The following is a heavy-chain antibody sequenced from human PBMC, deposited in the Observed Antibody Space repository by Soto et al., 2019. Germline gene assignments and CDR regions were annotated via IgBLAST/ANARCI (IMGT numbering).Heavy chain of an antibody. J-gene: IGHJ1*01. CDR2: ITVNGNT. CDR3: ARESGENWTYEAH. CDR1: GAYISDFS. V-gene: IGHV4-4*07. D-gene: IGHD1-7*01. Sequence: QVQQLESGPGLVKPWDTLSLTCTVSGAYISDFSWSWIRQPAGKGLEWIGRITVNGNTQYNPSFRSRVTMSMDTSRNQFSLNLQSSTAADTALYYCARESGENWTYEAHWGQGTLVTVSS.